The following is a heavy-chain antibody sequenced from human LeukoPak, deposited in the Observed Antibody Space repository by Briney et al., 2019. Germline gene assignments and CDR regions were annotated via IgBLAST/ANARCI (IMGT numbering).Heavy chain of an antibody. CDR1: GFTFSSYA. CDR2: ISGSGGST. Sequence: GGSLRLSCAASGFTFSSYAMSWVRQAPGKGLEWVSAISGSGGSTYYADSVKGRFTISRDSSKNTLYLQMNSLRAEDTAVYYCAGEYSSSSTYYYYGMDVWGQGTTVTVSS. CDR3: AGEYSSSSTYYYYGMDV. D-gene: IGHD6-6*01. V-gene: IGHV3-23*01. J-gene: IGHJ6*02.